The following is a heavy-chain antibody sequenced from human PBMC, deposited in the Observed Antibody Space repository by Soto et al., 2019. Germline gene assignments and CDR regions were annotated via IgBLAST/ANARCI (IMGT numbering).Heavy chain of an antibody. D-gene: IGHD2-15*01. CDR1: GGSISSSSYY. Sequence: TLSLTCTVSGGSISSSSYYWGWIRQPPGKGLEWIGSIYYSGSTYYNPSLKSRVTISVDTSKNQFSLKLSSVTAADTAVYYCARRDIGGWFDPWGQGTLVTVSS. CDR2: IYYSGST. CDR3: ARRDIGGWFDP. J-gene: IGHJ5*02. V-gene: IGHV4-39*01.